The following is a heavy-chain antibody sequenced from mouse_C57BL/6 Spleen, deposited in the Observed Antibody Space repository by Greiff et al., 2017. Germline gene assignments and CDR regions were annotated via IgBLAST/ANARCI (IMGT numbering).Heavy chain of an antibody. CDR2: IPPNSGST. CDR1: GYTFTSYW. J-gene: IGHJ2*01. V-gene: IGHV1-64*01. Sequence: QVQLQQPGAELVKPGASVKLSCKASGYTFTSYWMHWVKQRPGQGLEWIGMIPPNSGSTNYNEKFKSKATLTVDKSSSTAYMQLSSLTSEDSAVYYCAREDSASFYYFDYWGQGTTLTVSS. CDR3: AREDSASFYYFDY.